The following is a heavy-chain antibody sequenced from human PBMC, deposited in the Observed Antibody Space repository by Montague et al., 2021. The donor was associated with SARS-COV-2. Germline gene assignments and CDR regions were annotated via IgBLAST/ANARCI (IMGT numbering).Heavy chain of an antibody. CDR3: ASKRWLRGRFDP. CDR1: GFTFSSYE. J-gene: IGHJ5*02. Sequence: SLRLSCAASGFTFSSYEMNWVRQAPGKGLELVSYISSSGSTIYYADSVKGRFTISRDNAKNSLYLQMNSLRAEDTAVYYCASKRWLRGRFDPWGQGTLVTVSS. D-gene: IGHD5-24*01. CDR2: ISSSGSTI. V-gene: IGHV3-48*03.